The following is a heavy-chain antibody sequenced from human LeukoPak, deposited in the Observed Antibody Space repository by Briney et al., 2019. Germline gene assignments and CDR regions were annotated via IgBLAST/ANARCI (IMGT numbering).Heavy chain of an antibody. Sequence: VASVTDSCQATGYTLTSYGISWVRQAPGQGLEWMGWINDYNGNTNYAQKLHGRVTMNTDTHTNTAYIEVRSLRSGDTAVYYLSRFEVRRSRFDYWGQGTLVTVSS. V-gene: IGHV1-18*01. CDR3: SRFEVRRSRFDY. CDR2: INDYNGNT. CDR1: GYTLTSYG. D-gene: IGHD3-22*01. J-gene: IGHJ4*02.